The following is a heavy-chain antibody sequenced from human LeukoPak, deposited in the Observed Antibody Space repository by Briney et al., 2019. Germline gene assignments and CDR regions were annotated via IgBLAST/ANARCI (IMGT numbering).Heavy chain of an antibody. V-gene: IGHV1-69*13. CDR3: ARGSGETGGYYYVY. CDR2: IIPIFGTA. CDR1: GGSSSRYA. D-gene: IGHD3-22*01. J-gene: IGHJ4*02. Sequence: SVKVSCKASGGSSSRYAISWVRQAPGQGLEWMGGIIPIFGTANYAQKFQGRVTITADESTRTAYMELRTLRSEDTAIYYCARGSGETGGYYYVYWGRGTPVTVSS.